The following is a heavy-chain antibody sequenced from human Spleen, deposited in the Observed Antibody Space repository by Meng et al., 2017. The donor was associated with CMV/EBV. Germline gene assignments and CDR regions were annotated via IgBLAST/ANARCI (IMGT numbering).Heavy chain of an antibody. CDR2: ISYDGSNK. CDR3: ARDRTPHTYNVVVVAASLPFDP. D-gene: IGHD2-15*01. V-gene: IGHV3-30-3*01. Sequence: GESLKISCAASGFTFSSYAMHWVRQAPGKGLEWVAVISYDGSNKYYADSVKGRFTISRDNSKNTLYLQMNSLRPEDTAVYYCARDRTPHTYNVVVVAASLPFDPWGQGTLVTVSS. CDR1: GFTFSSYA. J-gene: IGHJ5*02.